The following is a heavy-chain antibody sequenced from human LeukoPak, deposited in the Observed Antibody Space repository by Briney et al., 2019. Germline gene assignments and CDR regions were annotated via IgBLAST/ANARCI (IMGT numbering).Heavy chain of an antibody. CDR2: IYSGGTT. CDR3: ASKLTSGY. V-gene: IGHV3-66*01. J-gene: IGHJ4*02. CDR1: GFTVTSNY. Sequence: GGSLRLSCVVSGFTVTSNYMSWVRQAPGKGLELVSVIYSGGTTNYADSVKGRFTVYRDNSKNTLYLQMNSLRAEDTAVYYCASKLTSGYWGQGTLVTVSS. D-gene: IGHD4-17*01.